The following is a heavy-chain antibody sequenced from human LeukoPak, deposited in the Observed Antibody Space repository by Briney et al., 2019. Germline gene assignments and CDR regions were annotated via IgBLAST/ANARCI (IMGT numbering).Heavy chain of an antibody. Sequence: GRSLRLSCAASGFTFSSYAMHWVRQAPGKGLEWVAVISYDGINKYYADSVKGRFAISRDNSKNTLYLQMNTLRPEDTAVYYCARETGTNSIWGQGTLVTVSS. D-gene: IGHD1-7*01. CDR1: GFTFSSYA. CDR2: ISYDGINK. J-gene: IGHJ4*02. V-gene: IGHV3-30*09. CDR3: ARETGTNSI.